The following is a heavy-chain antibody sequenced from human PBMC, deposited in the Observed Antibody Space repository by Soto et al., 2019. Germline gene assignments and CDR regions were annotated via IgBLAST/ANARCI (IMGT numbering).Heavy chain of an antibody. J-gene: IGHJ6*02. CDR1: GYSFSSYG. V-gene: IGHV1-18*01. CDR3: ARGGYYDSSGARNYHYYGMDV. CDR2: ISPYNDDT. Sequence: QAQLVQSGAEVKKPGASVKVSCKASGYSFSSYGITWVRQAPGQGLEWLGWISPYNDDTKYAQRIQGRVTMTTDTSTRTAYLDIRGLGSDDTAIYCCARGGYYDSSGARNYHYYGMDVWGQGTTVTVSS. D-gene: IGHD3-22*01.